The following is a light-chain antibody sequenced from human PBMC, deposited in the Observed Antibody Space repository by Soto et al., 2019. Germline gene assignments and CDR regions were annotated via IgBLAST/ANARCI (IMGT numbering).Light chain of an antibody. CDR3: QQYNNWPPIT. CDR2: GAS. Sequence: MTQSPATLSLSPGERAALSCRASQSVSSSYLAWYQQKPGQAPRLLIYGASTRATGIPARFSGSGSGTEFTLTISSLQSEDFAVYYCQQYNNWPPITFGQGTRLEI. CDR1: QSVSSSY. J-gene: IGKJ5*01. V-gene: IGKV3-15*01.